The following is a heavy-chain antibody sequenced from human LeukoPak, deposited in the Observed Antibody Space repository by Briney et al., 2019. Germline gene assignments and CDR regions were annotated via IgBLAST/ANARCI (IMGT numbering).Heavy chain of an antibody. CDR3: ARGRSILWELAY. CDR1: GASINSYY. Sequence: SETLSLTCSVSGASINSYYWSWIRQPPGKGLEWIGRIYTAGNTNYSPSLKSRVTMSVDTSRNQFSLKLTSVTAADTAVYYCARGRSILWELAYWGQGTLVTVSS. J-gene: IGHJ4*02. V-gene: IGHV4-4*07. CDR2: IYTAGNT. D-gene: IGHD1-26*01.